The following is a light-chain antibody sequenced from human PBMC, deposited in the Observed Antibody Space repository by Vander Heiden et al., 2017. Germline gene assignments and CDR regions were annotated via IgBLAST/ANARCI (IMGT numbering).Light chain of an antibody. CDR2: GAS. Sequence: IVLTQSPGTLSLSPGERATLSCRASQSVSSYYLAWYQQKPGQAPRLLIYGASSRATGIPDRFSGSGSGTDFTLTISRLEPEDFAVYYCQQYGSSPWTFGQGTKVEIK. V-gene: IGKV3-20*01. CDR1: QSVSSYY. J-gene: IGKJ1*01. CDR3: QQYGSSPWT.